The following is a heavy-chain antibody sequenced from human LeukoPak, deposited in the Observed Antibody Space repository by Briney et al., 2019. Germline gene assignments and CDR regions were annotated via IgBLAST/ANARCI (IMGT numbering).Heavy chain of an antibody. V-gene: IGHV4-34*01. CDR2: INHSGST. Sequence: SETLSLTCAVYGGSFSGYYWSLIRQPPGKGLEWIEEINHSGSTNYNPSLKSRVTISVDTSKNQFSLKLSSVTAADTAVYYCARGVGSGWYTPPYNWFDPWGQGTLVTVSS. CDR3: ARGVGSGWYTPPYNWFDP. D-gene: IGHD6-19*01. CDR1: GGSFSGYY. J-gene: IGHJ5*02.